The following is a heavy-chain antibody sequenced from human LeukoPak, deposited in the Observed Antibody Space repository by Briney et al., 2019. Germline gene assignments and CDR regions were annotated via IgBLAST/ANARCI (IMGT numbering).Heavy chain of an antibody. V-gene: IGHV3-33*06. J-gene: IGHJ3*02. CDR3: AKDPPSIAVAIDDAFDI. Sequence: PGGSLRLSCAASGFTFSSYGMHWVRQAPGKGLEWVAVIWYDGSNKYYADSVKGRFTISRDNSKNTLYLQMNSLRAEDTAVYYCAKDPPSIAVAIDDAFDIWGQGTMVTVSS. CDR2: IWYDGSNK. D-gene: IGHD6-19*01. CDR1: GFTFSSYG.